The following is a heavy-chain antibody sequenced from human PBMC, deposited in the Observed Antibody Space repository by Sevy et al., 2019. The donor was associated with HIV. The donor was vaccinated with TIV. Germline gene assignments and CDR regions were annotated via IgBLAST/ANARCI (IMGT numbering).Heavy chain of an antibody. CDR2: VRSSSSTI. Sequence: GGSLRLSCAASGFTFSSYSMNWVRPAPGKGLEWVSYVRSSSSTIYYADSVKGRFTISRDNAKNSLYLQMNSLRDEDTAVYCCARSGYSSGWSDYWGQGTLVTVSS. D-gene: IGHD6-19*01. J-gene: IGHJ4*02. V-gene: IGHV3-48*02. CDR1: GFTFSSYS. CDR3: ARSGYSSGWSDY.